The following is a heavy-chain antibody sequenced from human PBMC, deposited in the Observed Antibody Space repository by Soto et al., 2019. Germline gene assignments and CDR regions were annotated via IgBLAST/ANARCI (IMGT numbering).Heavy chain of an antibody. CDR2: IYHSGST. Sequence: PSETLSLTCAVSGGSISSGGYSWSWIRQPPGKGLEWIGYIYHSGSTYYNPSLKSRVTISVDRSKNQFSLKLSSVTAADTAVYYCARVFSGYYFDYWGQGTLVTVS. J-gene: IGHJ4*02. CDR1: GGSISSGGYS. D-gene: IGHD1-26*01. CDR3: ARVFSGYYFDY. V-gene: IGHV4-30-2*01.